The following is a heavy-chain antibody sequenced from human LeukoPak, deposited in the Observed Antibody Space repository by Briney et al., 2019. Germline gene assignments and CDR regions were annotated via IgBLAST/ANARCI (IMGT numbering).Heavy chain of an antibody. V-gene: IGHV1-69*01. CDR3: ARDSPTTYYYDSSGYYHFDY. Sequence: SVTVSCKASGGTFISYAISWVRQPPGQGLEWMGGIIHIFGTANYAQKFQGRVTITADESTSAAYMELSSLRSEDTAVYYCARDSPTTYYYDSSGYYHFDYWGQGTLVTVSS. CDR1: GGTFISYA. CDR2: IIHIFGTA. J-gene: IGHJ4*02. D-gene: IGHD3-22*01.